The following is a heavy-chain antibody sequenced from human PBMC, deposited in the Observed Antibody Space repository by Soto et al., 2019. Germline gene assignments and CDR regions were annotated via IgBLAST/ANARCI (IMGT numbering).Heavy chain of an antibody. V-gene: IGHV1-3*05. D-gene: IGHD4-4*01. J-gene: IGHJ5*02. CDR2: INAGYGHT. Sequence: QVQLVQSGAEEKKPGASVKVSCKASGYTFTRYAMHWVRQAPGQRLEWMGWINAGYGHTKYSQNFQGRVTITRDTSASTVYMELNSLRSEDTAVYYCARLMDFDDSGSWFDPWGQGTLVTVSS. CDR1: GYTFTRYA. CDR3: ARLMDFDDSGSWFDP.